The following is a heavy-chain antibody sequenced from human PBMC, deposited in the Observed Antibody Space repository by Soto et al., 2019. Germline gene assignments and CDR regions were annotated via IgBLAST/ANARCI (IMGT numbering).Heavy chain of an antibody. CDR1: GGSISSSSYY. D-gene: IGHD3-22*01. V-gene: IGHV4-39*01. CDR2: IYYSGST. Sequence: SETLSLTCTVSGGSISSSSYYWGWIRQPPGKGLEWIGSIYYSGSTYYNPSLKSRVTISVDTSKNLFSLKLSSVTAADTAVYYCARHGPEPDYYDSSGYYYWGQGTLVTVSS. CDR3: ARHGPEPDYYDSSGYYY. J-gene: IGHJ4*02.